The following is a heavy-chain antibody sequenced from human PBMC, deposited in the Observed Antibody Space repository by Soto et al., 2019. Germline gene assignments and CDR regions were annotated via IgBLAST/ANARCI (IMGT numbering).Heavy chain of an antibody. Sequence: GGSLRLSCAASGFTFSSYWMSWVRQAPGKGLEWVANIKQDGSEKYYVDSVKGRFTISRDNAKNSLYLQMNSLRAEDTAVYYCARDRGYDFWSGLKTYYYYGMDVWGQGTTVTVSS. D-gene: IGHD3-3*01. CDR2: IKQDGSEK. CDR1: GFTFSSYW. CDR3: ARDRGYDFWSGLKTYYYYGMDV. J-gene: IGHJ6*02. V-gene: IGHV3-7*01.